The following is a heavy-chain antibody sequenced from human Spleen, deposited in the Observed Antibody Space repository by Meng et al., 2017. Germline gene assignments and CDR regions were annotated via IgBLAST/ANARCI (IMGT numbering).Heavy chain of an antibody. CDR1: GGSFSDYY. CDR2: INHSGST. J-gene: IGHJ5*02. V-gene: IGHV4-34*10. D-gene: IGHD3-16*01. CDR3: ASGRFGWFDP. Sequence: QVQLQGSGPGLVKPSETLSLTCVVSGGSFSDYYWSWIRQPPGKGLEWIGEINHSGSTNYNPSLESRATISVDTSQNNLSLKLSSVTAADTAVYYCASGRFGWFDPWGQGTLVTVFS.